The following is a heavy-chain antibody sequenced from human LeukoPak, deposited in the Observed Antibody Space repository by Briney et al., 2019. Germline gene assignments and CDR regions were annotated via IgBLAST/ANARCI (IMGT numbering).Heavy chain of an antibody. CDR1: GCSISSGSYD. V-gene: IGHV4-61*02. J-gene: IGHJ4*02. Sequence: ASETLSLTCSVSGCSISSGSYDWSWIRQPAGKVLGWIGRIYTSGSTNYNPSRRSRVTISVYTSKHLFLLKLSSEAAADTDVYYCAREVPYGWGSYYNYWSQGTLVTVSS. CDR3: AREVPYGWGSYYNY. CDR2: IYTSGST. D-gene: IGHD3-10*01.